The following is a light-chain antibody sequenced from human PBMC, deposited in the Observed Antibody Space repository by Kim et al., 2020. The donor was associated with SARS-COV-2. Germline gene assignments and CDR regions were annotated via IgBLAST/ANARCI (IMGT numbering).Light chain of an antibody. CDR1: SSDVDISKY. CDR2: DVN. Sequence: QSALTQPASVSGSPGQSITISCTGTSSDVDISKYVSWYQQHPGQAPRLMIFDVNNRPSGVSDRFSGSKSGNTASLAVTGLQAEDEADYYCTSFTTNSTWVFGGGTKVTVL. CDR3: TSFTTNSTWV. V-gene: IGLV2-14*01. J-gene: IGLJ3*02.